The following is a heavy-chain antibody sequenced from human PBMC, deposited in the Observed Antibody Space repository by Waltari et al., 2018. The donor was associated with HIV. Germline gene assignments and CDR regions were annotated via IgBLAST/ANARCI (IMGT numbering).Heavy chain of an antibody. CDR3: VRQQVVGGPFDI. J-gene: IGHJ3*02. CDR2: INEDGSEK. D-gene: IGHD2-15*01. CDR1: NVTLGLYW. V-gene: IGHV3-7*01. Sequence: EEELVESGGNLAQPGNFLTLSCVGSNVTLGLYWLTLVRQAPGKGLEWVANINEDGSEKHYVDSVKGRFTISRDNAKNSLSLQMNNLRVEDTAVYYCVRQQVVGGPFDIWGRGTMVTVSS.